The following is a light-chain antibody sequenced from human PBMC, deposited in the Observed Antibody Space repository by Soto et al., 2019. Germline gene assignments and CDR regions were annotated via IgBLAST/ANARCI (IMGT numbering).Light chain of an antibody. CDR3: ISYTSDDGRYV. CDR2: EVS. Sequence: QSALTQPASVSGTPGQSITISCTGSNSDVGLYNFVSWYQHHPGRAPKLIVSEVSLRPSGISNRFSGSKSGNTASLTISGLQSEDEADYYCISYTSDDGRYVFGTGTKLTVL. CDR1: NSDVGLYNF. J-gene: IGLJ1*01. V-gene: IGLV2-14*01.